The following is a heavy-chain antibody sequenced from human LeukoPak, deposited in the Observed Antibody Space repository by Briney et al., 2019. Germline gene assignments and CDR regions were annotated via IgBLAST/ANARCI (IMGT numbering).Heavy chain of an antibody. D-gene: IGHD3-22*01. Sequence: SETLSLTCTVSGGSIGSSSYYWGWIRQPPGKGLEWIGSIYYSGSTYYNPSLKSRVTISVDTSKNQFSLKLSSVTAADTAVYYCARGEGYDSSGYYFYWGQGTLVTVSS. J-gene: IGHJ4*02. CDR1: GGSIGSSSYY. V-gene: IGHV4-39*01. CDR3: ARGEGYDSSGYYFY. CDR2: IYYSGST.